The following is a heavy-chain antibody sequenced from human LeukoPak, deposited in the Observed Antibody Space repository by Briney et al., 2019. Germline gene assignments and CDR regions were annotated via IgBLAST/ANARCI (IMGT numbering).Heavy chain of an antibody. CDR1: GGSISSSSYY. J-gene: IGHJ5*02. V-gene: IGHV4-39*07. CDR3: ARGTPQRAFWFDP. CDR2: INHSGST. Sequence: SETLSLTCTVSGGSISSSSYYWGWIRQPPGKGLEWIGEINHSGSTNYNPSLKSRVTISVDTSKNQFSLKLSSVTAADTAVYYCARGTPQRAFWFDPWGQGTLVTVSS.